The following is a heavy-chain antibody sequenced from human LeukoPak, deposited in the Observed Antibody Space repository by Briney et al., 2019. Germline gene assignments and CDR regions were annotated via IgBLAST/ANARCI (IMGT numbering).Heavy chain of an antibody. CDR3: ARAVNYYGSGSYLTFDY. D-gene: IGHD3-10*01. J-gene: IGHJ4*02. Sequence: PSETLSLTCTVSGGSISSYYWSWIRQPAGKGLEWIGRIYTSGSTNYNPSLKSRVTMSVDTSKNQFSLKLSSVTAADTAVYYCARAVNYYGSGSYLTFDYWGQGTLVTVSS. V-gene: IGHV4-4*07. CDR2: IYTSGST. CDR1: GGSISSYY.